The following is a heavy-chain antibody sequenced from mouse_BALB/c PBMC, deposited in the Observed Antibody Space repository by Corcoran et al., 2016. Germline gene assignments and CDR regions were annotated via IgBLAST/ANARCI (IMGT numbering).Heavy chain of an antibody. J-gene: IGHJ4*01. CDR1: GYTFTTSG. CDR2: INTYTGEP. CDR3: AREPYAMDY. Sequence: QLPLVRSVPALKKPVETVKISCKASGYTFTTSGMNWVKQAPGNGLKWMGWINTYTGEPTYADDFKGRFDFSLETSASTAYLQINNLKNEDTATYFCAREPYAMDYWGQGTSVTVSS. V-gene: IGHV9-3-1*01.